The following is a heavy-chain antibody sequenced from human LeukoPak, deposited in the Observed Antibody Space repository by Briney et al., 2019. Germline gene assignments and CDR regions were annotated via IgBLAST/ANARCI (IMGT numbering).Heavy chain of an antibody. CDR3: ARGFGYSTAYDLDS. J-gene: IGHJ4*02. D-gene: IGHD5-12*01. CDR1: GYTFIGYY. V-gene: IGHV1-2*02. Sequence: ASVKVSCKASGYTFIGYYIHWVRQAPGQGLEWMGWINPKNGGTNYLQKFQGRVIMTRDTSVSTAYVELSRLRSDDTAVYYCARGFGYSTAYDLDSWGQGTLVTVSS. CDR2: INPKNGGT.